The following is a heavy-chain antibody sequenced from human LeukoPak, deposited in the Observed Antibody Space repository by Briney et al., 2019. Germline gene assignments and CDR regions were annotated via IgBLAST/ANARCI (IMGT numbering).Heavy chain of an antibody. CDR1: GYTFSNYY. CDR2: INPSGGRT. CDR3: ARDMVVTPAGGDY. J-gene: IGHJ4*02. Sequence: ASVTVSCKASGYTFSNYYIHWVRQAPGQGLEWMGIINPSGGRTSYARKFQGRPTMTRDTSTSTVYMELSSLRSEGTAVYYCARDMVVTPAGGDYWGQGTLVTVSS. V-gene: IGHV1-46*01. D-gene: IGHD4-23*01.